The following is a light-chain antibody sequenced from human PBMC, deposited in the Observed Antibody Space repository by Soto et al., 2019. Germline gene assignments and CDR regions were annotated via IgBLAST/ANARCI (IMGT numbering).Light chain of an antibody. Sequence: QSALTQPASVSGSPGHSISISCTGTTNDVGGYNYVSWYQHHPGNAPKLMNYEVSHRPSGVSNRCSGSTSGNTASLIISGLQDEYEPDYYSPSYTSTSYVFSTRTKLTVL. CDR2: EVS. CDR3: PSYTSTSYV. CDR1: TNDVGGYNY. V-gene: IGLV2-14*01. J-gene: IGLJ1*01.